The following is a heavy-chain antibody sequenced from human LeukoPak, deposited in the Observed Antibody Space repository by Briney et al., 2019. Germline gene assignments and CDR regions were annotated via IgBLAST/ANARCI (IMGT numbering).Heavy chain of an antibody. D-gene: IGHD3-10*01. V-gene: IGHV1-2*02. Sequence: GASVKVSCKASGYTFTDYYVHWVRPAPGQGLEWMGWFYPDNGGTNSVQKLQGRVTMTGDTSMRTAYMELSRLRSDDTAVYYCAGDHVPLQWFGEGGFDPWGQGTLVTVSS. CDR1: GYTFTDYY. CDR2: FYPDNGGT. CDR3: AGDHVPLQWFGEGGFDP. J-gene: IGHJ5*02.